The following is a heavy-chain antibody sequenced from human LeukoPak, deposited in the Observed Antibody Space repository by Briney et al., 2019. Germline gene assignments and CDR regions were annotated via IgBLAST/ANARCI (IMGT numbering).Heavy chain of an antibody. CDR1: GGSFSGYY. J-gene: IGHJ6*02. Sequence: SETLSLTCAVYGGSFSGYYWSWIRQPPGKGLEWIGEINHSGSTNYNPSLKSRVTISVDTSKNQFSLKLSSVTAADTAVYYCASGIAVAGDYYYYGMDVWGQGTTVTVSS. D-gene: IGHD6-19*01. V-gene: IGHV4-34*01. CDR3: ASGIAVAGDYYYYGMDV. CDR2: INHSGST.